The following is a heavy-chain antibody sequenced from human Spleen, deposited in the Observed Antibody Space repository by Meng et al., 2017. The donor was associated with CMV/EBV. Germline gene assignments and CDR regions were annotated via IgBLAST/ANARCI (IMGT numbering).Heavy chain of an antibody. J-gene: IGHJ5*02. CDR3: ARGGMVRGVIS. Sequence: VQLQESGAGLLKPSETLSLTCAVYGGSFSGYYWSWIRQPPGKGLEWIGEINHSGSTNYNPSLKSRVTISVDTSKNQFSLKLSSVTAADTAVYYCARGGMVRGVISWGQGTLVTVSS. CDR1: GGSFSGYY. V-gene: IGHV4-34*01. D-gene: IGHD3-10*01. CDR2: INHSGST.